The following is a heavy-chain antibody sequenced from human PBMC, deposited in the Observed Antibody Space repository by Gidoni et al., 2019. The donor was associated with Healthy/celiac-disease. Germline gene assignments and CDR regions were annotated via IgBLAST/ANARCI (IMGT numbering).Heavy chain of an antibody. D-gene: IGHD3-22*01. CDR3: ARGLDSSGYYRRGGAYYYGMDV. J-gene: IGHJ6*02. V-gene: IGHV1-69*01. CDR2: IIPIFGTA. CDR1: GGTFSSYA. Sequence: QAQLVQSGAEVKNPGSSVKVSCKASGGTFSSYAISWLRQAPGPGLEWMGGIIPIFGTANYAQKFQGRVTITADESTSTAYMVLSSLRSEDRAVYYCARGLDSSGYYRRGGAYYYGMDVWGQGTTVTVSS.